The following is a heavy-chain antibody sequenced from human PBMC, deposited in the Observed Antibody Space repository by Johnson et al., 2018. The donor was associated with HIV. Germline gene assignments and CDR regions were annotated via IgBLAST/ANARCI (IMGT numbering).Heavy chain of an antibody. J-gene: IGHJ3*02. CDR1: GFTFSSYG. D-gene: IGHD4-17*01. V-gene: IGHV3-30*18. CDR2: ISYDGSNK. Sequence: QVQLVESGGGVVQPGRSLRLSCAASGFTFSSYGMHWVRQAPGKGLEWVAVISYDGSNKYYADSVKGRFTISRDNSKNTLYLQMNSLRAEDTAEYYCAKGENDYGDYGLDAFDIWGQGTMVTVSS. CDR3: AKGENDYGDYGLDAFDI.